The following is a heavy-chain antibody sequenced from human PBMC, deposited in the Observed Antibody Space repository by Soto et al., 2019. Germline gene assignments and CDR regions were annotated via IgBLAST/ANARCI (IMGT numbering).Heavy chain of an antibody. D-gene: IGHD4-4*01. CDR3: ARDRMGMTTINPLDY. Sequence: GAPMNVSCKASGYTFTSYAMAWVRQGPRQRLEWMGWINAGNGNTKYSQKFQGRVTITRDTSASTAYMELSSLRSEDTAVYYCARDRMGMTTINPLDYWGQGTLVTVSS. J-gene: IGHJ4*02. V-gene: IGHV1-3*01. CDR1: GYTFTSYA. CDR2: INAGNGNT.